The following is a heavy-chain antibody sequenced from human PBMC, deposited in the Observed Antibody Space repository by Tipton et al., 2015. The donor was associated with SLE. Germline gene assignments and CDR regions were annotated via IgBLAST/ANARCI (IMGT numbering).Heavy chain of an antibody. V-gene: IGHV3-74*03. CDR3: ARVGQQLALYYYMDV. CDR1: GLSFSSYR. CDR2: ISSDGRST. J-gene: IGHJ6*03. Sequence: SLRLSCAASGLSFSSYRMHWVRQAPGKGLVWVSGISSDGRSTTYADPVKGRFTISRDNAKNSLHLQMNSLRAEDTAVYYCARVGQQLALYYYMDVWGKGTTVTVSS. D-gene: IGHD6-13*01.